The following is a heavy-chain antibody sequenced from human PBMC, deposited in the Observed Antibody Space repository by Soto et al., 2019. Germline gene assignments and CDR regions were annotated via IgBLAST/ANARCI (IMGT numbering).Heavy chain of an antibody. CDR3: ARYSIAVAGNDDY. V-gene: IGHV3-48*01. CDR2: ISSSSSTI. J-gene: IGHJ4*02. Sequence: GSLRLPCADYGFTFSSYSMNWVRQAPGKGLEWVSYISSSSSTIYYADSVKGRFTISRDNAKNSLYLQMNSLRAEDTAVYYCARYSIAVAGNDDYWGQGTLVTVSS. CDR1: GFTFSSYS. D-gene: IGHD6-19*01.